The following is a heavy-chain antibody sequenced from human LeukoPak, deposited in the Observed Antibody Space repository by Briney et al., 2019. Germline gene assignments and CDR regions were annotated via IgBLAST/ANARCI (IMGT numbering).Heavy chain of an antibody. CDR1: GFTFSRFA. J-gene: IGHJ4*02. V-gene: IGHV3-23*01. CDR3: AKDANYLDSSGYFIPFDY. CDR2: ISGNGLQT. D-gene: IGHD3-22*01. Sequence: GGSLRLSCSASGFTFSRFAMTWVRHLPGKGLEWVSTISGNGLQTFYADSVKGRFPVSRDNSVNIVYLQMDSLRADDSALYSCAKDANYLDSSGYFIPFDYWGPGTLVTVAS.